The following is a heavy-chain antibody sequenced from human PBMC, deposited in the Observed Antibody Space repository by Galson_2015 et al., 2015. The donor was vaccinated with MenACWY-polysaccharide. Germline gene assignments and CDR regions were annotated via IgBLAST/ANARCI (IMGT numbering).Heavy chain of an antibody. Sequence: SLRLSCAASGLTFSRYWMHWIRQAPGKGLVWVSRINGDGNSTNCADSVKGRFTISSDNAKNTLYLQMNSLRAEDTAVYYCTEDFDWNDGHWGQGTLVTVSS. CDR3: TEDFDWNDGH. J-gene: IGHJ4*02. CDR1: GLTFSRYW. CDR2: INGDGNST. D-gene: IGHD1-1*01. V-gene: IGHV3-74*01.